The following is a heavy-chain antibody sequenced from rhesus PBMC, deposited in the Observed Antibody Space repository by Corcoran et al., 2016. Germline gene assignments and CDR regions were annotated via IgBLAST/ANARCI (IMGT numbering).Heavy chain of an antibody. D-gene: IGHD6S26*01. V-gene: IGHV4-65*01. Sequence: QVQLQESGPGLVKPSETLSLTCAVSGGSISSSNWWIWIRQPPGTGLEWIGYISGSSGSTYYNPSLKSRVTISTDTSKNQFSLKVSSVTAADTAVYYCASDSGWSQYYFDYWGQGVLVTVSS. CDR3: ASDSGWSQYYFDY. J-gene: IGHJ4*01. CDR1: GGSISSSNW. CDR2: ISGSSGST.